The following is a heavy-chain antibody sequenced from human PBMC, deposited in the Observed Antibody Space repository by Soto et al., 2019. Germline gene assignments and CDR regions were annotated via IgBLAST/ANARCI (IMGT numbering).Heavy chain of an antibody. CDR3: ARREIQGPIDY. Sequence: QVQLQESGPGLVKPSDTLSLTCAVSGYSISSSNWWGWIRQPPGKGLEWIGYIYYSGTTYYNPSLKSRVTLSVDTSKNQFSLKLTSVTAVDTAVYYWARREIQGPIDYWGQGTLVTVSS. CDR2: IYYSGTT. CDR1: GYSISSSNW. D-gene: IGHD1-26*01. V-gene: IGHV4-28*01. J-gene: IGHJ4*02.